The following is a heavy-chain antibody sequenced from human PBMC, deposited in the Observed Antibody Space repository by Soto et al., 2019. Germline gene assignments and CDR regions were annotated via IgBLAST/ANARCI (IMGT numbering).Heavy chain of an antibody. Sequence: QVQLVESGGGVVQPGRSLRLSCAASGFSFSAYAIHWVRQAPGKGLEWVALISYDETTTYYADSVKGRFTISRDNSKNTLYLQMNSLRSEDTAVYYCVRARQNLEVNEYFQYWGQGTLVIVSS. D-gene: IGHD1-1*01. V-gene: IGHV3-30-3*01. CDR3: VRARQNLEVNEYFQY. J-gene: IGHJ1*01. CDR2: ISYDETTT. CDR1: GFSFSAYA.